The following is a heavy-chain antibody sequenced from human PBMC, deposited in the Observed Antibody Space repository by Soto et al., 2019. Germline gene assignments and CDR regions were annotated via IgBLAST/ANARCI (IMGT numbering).Heavy chain of an antibody. CDR2: INAGNGNT. J-gene: IGHJ6*02. D-gene: IGHD6-13*01. Sequence: VASVKVSCKASGYTFTSYAMHWVRQAPGQRLEWMGWINAGNGNTKYSQKFQGRVTITRDTSASTAYMELSSLRSEDTAVYYCARDGYRGVYSSSWYGMDVWGQGTTVTVSS. V-gene: IGHV1-3*01. CDR3: ARDGYRGVYSSSWYGMDV. CDR1: GYTFTSYA.